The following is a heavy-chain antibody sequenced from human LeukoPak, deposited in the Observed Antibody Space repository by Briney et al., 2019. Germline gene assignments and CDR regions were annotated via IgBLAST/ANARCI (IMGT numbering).Heavy chain of an antibody. D-gene: IGHD1-26*01. CDR1: GFTFSNYW. CDR2: VKPDGSEK. V-gene: IGHV3-7*03. Sequence: GGSLRLSCAASGFTFSNYWMTWVRQAPGKGLEWVAHVKPDGSEKSYVDSVKGRFTISRDNAQNSLYLQMNSLRAEDTAVYYCARDVVGATYFDWGQGTLVTVSS. J-gene: IGHJ4*02. CDR3: ARDVVGATYFD.